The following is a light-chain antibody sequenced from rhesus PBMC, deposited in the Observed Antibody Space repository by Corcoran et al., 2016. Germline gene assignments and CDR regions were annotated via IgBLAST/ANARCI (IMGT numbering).Light chain of an antibody. CDR1: QSVSRN. CDR2: DAS. J-gene: IGKJ3*01. Sequence: IVMTQSPATLSLSPGERATLSCRASQSVSRNLAWYQQKPGQAPRLHIYDASTRATGSPDRFSGSGSVKDFTLTISSMEPEDVAVYFCQQESNWPLTFGPWTKLEIK. CDR3: QQESNWPLT. V-gene: IGKV3-35*01.